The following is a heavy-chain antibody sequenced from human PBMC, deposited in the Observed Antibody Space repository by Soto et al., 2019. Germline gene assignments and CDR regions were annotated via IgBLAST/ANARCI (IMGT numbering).Heavy chain of an antibody. Sequence: SETLSLTCTVSGGSISSGGYYWSWIRQHPGKGLEWIGYIYYSGSTYYNPSIKSRVTISVDTSKNQFSLKLSSVTAADTAVYYCERAVVVVASGHLFDYWGQGTLVTVYS. D-gene: IGHD2-15*01. CDR2: IYYSGST. V-gene: IGHV4-31*03. CDR3: ERAVVVVASGHLFDY. CDR1: GGSISSGGYY. J-gene: IGHJ4*02.